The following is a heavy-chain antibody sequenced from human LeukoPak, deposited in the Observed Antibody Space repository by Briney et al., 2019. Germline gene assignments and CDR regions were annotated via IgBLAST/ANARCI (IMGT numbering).Heavy chain of an antibody. V-gene: IGHV1-18*01. CDR3: ARDYYHRGWGERSRFDY. J-gene: IGHJ4*02. CDR1: GYTFSSHG. Sequence: ASVKVSCKASGYTFSSHGISWVRQAPGQGLEWMGWISAYNGDTKFAQKFQGKVTMTTDTSTSTAYMELRSLRSDDTAVYYCARDYYHRGWGERSRFDYWGQGTLVTVSS. CDR2: ISAYNGDT. D-gene: IGHD3-22*01.